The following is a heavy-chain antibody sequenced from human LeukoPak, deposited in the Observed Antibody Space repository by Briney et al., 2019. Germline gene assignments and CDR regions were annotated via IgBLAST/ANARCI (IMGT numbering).Heavy chain of an antibody. CDR3: ANGVGATIDY. Sequence: GGSLRLSCAASGFTFSSYAMHWVRQAPGKGLEWVAVISYDGSNKYYADSVKGRFTISRDNSKNTLYLQMNSLRAEDTAVYYCANGVGATIDYWGQGTLVTVSS. J-gene: IGHJ4*02. CDR2: ISYDGSNK. V-gene: IGHV3-30-3*01. CDR1: GFTFSSYA. D-gene: IGHD1-26*01.